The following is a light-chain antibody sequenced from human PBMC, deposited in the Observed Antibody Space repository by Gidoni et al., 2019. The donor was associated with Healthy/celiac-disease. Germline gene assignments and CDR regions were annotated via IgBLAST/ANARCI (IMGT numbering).Light chain of an antibody. J-gene: IGKJ3*01. CDR3: QQYYSTPLFT. CDR1: QSVLYSSNNKNY. Sequence: DIVMTQSPDSLVVSLGERATINCQSSQSVLYSSNNKNYLAWYQQKPGQPPKLLIYWASTRESGVPDRFSGSGSGTDFTLTISSLQAEDVAVYYCQQYYSTPLFTFGPGTKVDIK. CDR2: WAS. V-gene: IGKV4-1*01.